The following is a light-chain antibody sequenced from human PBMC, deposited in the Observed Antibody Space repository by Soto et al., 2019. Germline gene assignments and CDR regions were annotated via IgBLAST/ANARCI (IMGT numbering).Light chain of an antibody. CDR2: EVS. J-gene: IGLJ3*02. V-gene: IGLV2-14*01. Sequence: QSVLTQPASVSGSPGQSITISCTGTSSDIGAYNSVSWYQQYPGKAPKLVISEVSNRPSGVSHRFSGSRSGNTASLTISGLQAEDEADYYCSSYTSSTTPVFGGGTKVTVL. CDR3: SSYTSSTTPV. CDR1: SSDIGAYNS.